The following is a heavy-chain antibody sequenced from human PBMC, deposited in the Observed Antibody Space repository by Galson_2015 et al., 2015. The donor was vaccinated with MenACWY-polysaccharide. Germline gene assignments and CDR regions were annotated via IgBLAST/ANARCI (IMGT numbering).Heavy chain of an antibody. Sequence: SLRLSCAASGFTFAGYAMSWVRQAPGKGLEWVSTITGSGGSTYYADSVKGRFTISRDNSKNTLYLQMNSLRAEDTAVYYSAKDHYSSGWPGAFDIWGQGTMVTVSS. D-gene: IGHD6-19*01. V-gene: IGHV3-23*01. J-gene: IGHJ3*02. CDR2: ITGSGGST. CDR3: AKDHYSSGWPGAFDI. CDR1: GFTFAGYA.